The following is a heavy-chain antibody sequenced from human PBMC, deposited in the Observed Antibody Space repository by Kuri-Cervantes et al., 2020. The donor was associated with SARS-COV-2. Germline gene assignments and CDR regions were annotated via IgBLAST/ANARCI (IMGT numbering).Heavy chain of an antibody. CDR1: GFTFCNAW. Sequence: GESLKISCAASGFTFCNAWMSWVRQAPGKGLEWVGRIKSKTDGGGTDYAATVKGRFTISRDDSKNTLYLQMNSLKTKDTAVYYCTSGADIVVVPAFLGAFDIWGQGTMVTVSS. J-gene: IGHJ3*02. CDR3: TSGADIVVVPAFLGAFDI. CDR2: IKSKTDGGGT. D-gene: IGHD2-2*01. V-gene: IGHV3-15*01.